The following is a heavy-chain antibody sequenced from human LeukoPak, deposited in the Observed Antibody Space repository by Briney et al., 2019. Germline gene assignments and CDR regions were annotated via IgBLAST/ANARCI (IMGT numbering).Heavy chain of an antibody. CDR3: ARGGKATVVTM. CDR2: IYSSGTT. V-gene: IGHV4-4*07. J-gene: IGHJ4*02. D-gene: IGHD4-23*01. Sequence: PSETLSPTCSVSGGSINSYYWSWIRQPAGKGLEWIGRIYSSGTTNYNPSLKSRVSMSVDTSKNQFSLMLSSVTAADAAVYYCARGGKATVVTMWGQGILVTVSS. CDR1: GGSINSYY.